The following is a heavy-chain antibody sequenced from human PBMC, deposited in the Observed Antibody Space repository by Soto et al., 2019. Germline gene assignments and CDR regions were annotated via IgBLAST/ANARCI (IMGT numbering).Heavy chain of an antibody. V-gene: IGHV3-33*01. CDR1: GFTFRYYG. D-gene: IGHD2-8*01. CDR2: IWYDGTTK. CDR3: ARDLVPTTNEDSGYFAY. Sequence: QVQLVESGGGMVQPGRSLRLSCAASGFTFRYYGMHWVRQAPGKGLEWVALIWYDGTTKYYADSVKGRFTISRDNSKNTLDRQMNSLRAEDTAVYYWARDLVPTTNEDSGYFAYWGQGALVTVSS. J-gene: IGHJ4*02.